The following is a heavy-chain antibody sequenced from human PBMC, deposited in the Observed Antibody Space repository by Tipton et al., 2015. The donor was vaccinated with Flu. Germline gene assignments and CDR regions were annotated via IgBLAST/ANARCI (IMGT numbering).Heavy chain of an antibody. Sequence: TLSLTCTVSGDSISRGSYYYNWIRQPPGKGLEWIATIHRSGSTNYNPSLKSRVTISVDTSKNQFSLEMTSVTAADMAVYYCARRDFSNYVSDPKNWFDPWGQGTLVTVSS. CDR3: ARRDFSNYVSDPKNWFDP. J-gene: IGHJ5*02. D-gene: IGHD4-11*01. CDR2: IHRSGST. V-gene: IGHV4-61*02. CDR1: GDSISRGSYY.